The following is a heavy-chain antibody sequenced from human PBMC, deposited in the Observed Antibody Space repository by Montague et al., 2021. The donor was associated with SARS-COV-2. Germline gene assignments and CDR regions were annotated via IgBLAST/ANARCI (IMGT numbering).Heavy chain of an antibody. V-gene: IGHV3-21*01. J-gene: IGHJ4*02. CDR3: ATRIILPMGTAF. CDR2: ISETGSYT. CDR1: GFRFSGYS. D-gene: IGHD3-3*01. Sequence: SLRLSCAGTGFRFSGYSMNWVRQAPGKGLEWVSSISETGSYTYYADSVKGRFTISRDNAKNLVYLQMRSLRAEDTAVYYCATRIILPMGTAFWGQGTLVTVS.